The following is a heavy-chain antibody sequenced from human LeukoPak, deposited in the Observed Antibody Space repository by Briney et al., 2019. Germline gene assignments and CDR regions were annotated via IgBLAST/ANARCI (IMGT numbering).Heavy chain of an antibody. D-gene: IGHD3-10*01. J-gene: IGHJ4*02. CDR2: ISACNGNT. Sequence: ASVKVSCKASGYTFTSYGISWVRQAPGQGLEWMGWISACNGNTNYAQKLQGRVTMTTDTSTSTAYMELRSLRSDDTAVYYCARIRPRIGYITTVVPYYFDYWGQGTLVTVSS. CDR3: ARIRPRIGYITTVVPYYFDY. CDR1: GYTFTSYG. V-gene: IGHV1-18*01.